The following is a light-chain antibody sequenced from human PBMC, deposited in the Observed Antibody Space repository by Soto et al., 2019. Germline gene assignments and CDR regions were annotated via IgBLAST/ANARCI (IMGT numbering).Light chain of an antibody. Sequence: EIVLSQSPGTLSSSPGERATLSCRASQSVWLNYVAWYPQKPGQAPRLPISAASTRATGIPDRCSGIASGSDFADTISRLEPEDVSVYFCQQYGGAPYTFRQGTKLEIK. CDR3: QQYGGAPYT. CDR1: QSVWLNY. CDR2: AAS. V-gene: IGKV3-20*01. J-gene: IGKJ2*01.